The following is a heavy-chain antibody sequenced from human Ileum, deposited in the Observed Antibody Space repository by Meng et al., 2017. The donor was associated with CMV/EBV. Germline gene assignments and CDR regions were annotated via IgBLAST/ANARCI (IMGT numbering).Heavy chain of an antibody. CDR3: ARGGWGNWNFEH. D-gene: IGHD3-16*01. CDR1: GGSLTTPNYS. V-gene: IGHV4-61*01. J-gene: IGHJ4*02. Sequence: PETLSLTCSVSGGSLTTPNYSWFWIRLPPGKGLEWIGLVEDGGTTRYKPSLVSRVSISVDTSKNQFSLTLNSVTAADTAIYYCARGGWGNWNFEHWGQGKLVTVSS. CDR2: VEDGGTT.